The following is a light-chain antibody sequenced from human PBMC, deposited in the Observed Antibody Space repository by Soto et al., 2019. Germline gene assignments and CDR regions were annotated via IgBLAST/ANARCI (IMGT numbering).Light chain of an antibody. CDR3: SSYTDSSNYV. CDR1: SSDLAIYNY. V-gene: IGLV2-14*01. J-gene: IGLJ1*01. Sequence: QSVLTQPASGSGSPGQSITISGTGTSSDLAIYNYVSWYQQQPGKAPKLMIYQVTNRPSGVSNRFSGSRSGNTASLTISGLQAEDEADYYCSSYTDSSNYVFGTGTKLTVL. CDR2: QVT.